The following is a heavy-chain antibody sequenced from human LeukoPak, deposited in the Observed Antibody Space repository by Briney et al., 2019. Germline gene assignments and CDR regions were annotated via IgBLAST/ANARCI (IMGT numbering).Heavy chain of an antibody. D-gene: IGHD3-3*01. CDR2: INHRGTT. CDR1: GGSLSGYY. CDR3: ARLSVSIFGVVRNWFDP. Sequence: PSETLSLTCAVYGGSLSGYYWSWIRQPPGKGLEWLGEINHRGTTKYNPFLMSRVAISLDTSNNQFSLRMNSVTAADTAVYYCARLSVSIFGVVRNWFDPWGQGTLVTVSS. V-gene: IGHV4-34*01. J-gene: IGHJ5*02.